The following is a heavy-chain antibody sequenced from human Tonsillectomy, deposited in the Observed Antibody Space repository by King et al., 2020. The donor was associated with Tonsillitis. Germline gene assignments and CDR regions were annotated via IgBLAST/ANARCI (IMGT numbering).Heavy chain of an antibody. CDR2: IYSGGSST. Sequence: VQLVESGGGLVQPGGSLRLSCAASGFTFSSYAMSWVRQAPGKGLEWVSVIYSGGSSTHYADSVKGRLTISRDNSKNTLYLQMNSLRAEDTSVYYCAKDLAAGIAVAVDSFDIWGQGTMVTVSS. V-gene: IGHV3-23*03. D-gene: IGHD6-19*01. CDR1: GFTFSSYA. CDR3: AKDLAAGIAVAVDSFDI. J-gene: IGHJ3*02.